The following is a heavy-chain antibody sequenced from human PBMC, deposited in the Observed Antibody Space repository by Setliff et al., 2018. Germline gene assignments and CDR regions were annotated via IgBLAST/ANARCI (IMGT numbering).Heavy chain of an antibody. CDR3: ASRATYYNFWSGYYLY. CDR1: GGSISSGSYY. D-gene: IGHD3-3*01. V-gene: IGHV4-61*02. Sequence: SETLSLTCTVSGGSISSGSYYWSWIRQPAGKGLEWIGRIYTSGSTNYNPSLKSRVTISVDTSKNQFSLKLSSVTAADTAVYYCASRATYYNFWSGYYLYWGQGTLVTVSS. CDR2: IYTSGST. J-gene: IGHJ4*02.